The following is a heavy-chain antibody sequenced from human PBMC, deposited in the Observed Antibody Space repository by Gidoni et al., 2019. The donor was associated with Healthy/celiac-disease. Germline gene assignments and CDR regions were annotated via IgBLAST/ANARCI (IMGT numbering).Heavy chain of an antibody. CDR2: ISYDGSNK. V-gene: IGHV3-30-3*01. J-gene: IGHJ4*02. CDR1: GFTFSSYA. CDR3: ARELAWSKVVTQGFDY. Sequence: QVQLVESGGGVVQPGRSLRLSCAASGFTFSSYAMHWGRQAPGKGLEWVAVISYDGSNKYYADSVKGRFTISRDNSKNTLYLQMNSLRAEDTAVYYCARELAWSKVVTQGFDYWGQGTLVTVSS. D-gene: IGHD2-21*02.